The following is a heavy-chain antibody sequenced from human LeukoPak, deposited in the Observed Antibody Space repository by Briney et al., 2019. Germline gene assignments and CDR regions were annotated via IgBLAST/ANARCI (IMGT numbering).Heavy chain of an antibody. J-gene: IGHJ4*02. CDR2: INPNNGGT. CDR3: ARGRGTTSSSFDY. Sequence: ASVNVSCKASGYTFTRYYMHWVRQAPGQGLEGMGWINPNNGGTNYAQKFQGRGTMTRHSSISTAYMELSRLTSDDTAVYYCARGRGTTSSSFDYWGQGTLVTVSS. CDR1: GYTFTRYY. D-gene: IGHD2-2*01. V-gene: IGHV1-2*02.